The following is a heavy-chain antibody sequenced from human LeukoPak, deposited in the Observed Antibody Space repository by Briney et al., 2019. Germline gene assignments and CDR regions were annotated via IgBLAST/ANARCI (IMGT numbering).Heavy chain of an antibody. D-gene: IGHD7-27*01. CDR3: ATETGDRGYFDY. V-gene: IGHV3-74*01. CDR2: IRGDGGTT. Sequence: GSLRLSCAASGFTFNSYWMHWVRQAPGKGLVWVSRIRGDGGTTDYADSVRGRFTISRDNAKNTLSLQMNSLRIEDTAVYYCATETGDRGYFDYWGQGTLVTVSS. J-gene: IGHJ4*02. CDR1: GFTFNSYW.